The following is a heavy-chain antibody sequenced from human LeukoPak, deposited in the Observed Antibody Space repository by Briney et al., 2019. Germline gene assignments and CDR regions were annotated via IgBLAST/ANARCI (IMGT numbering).Heavy chain of an antibody. D-gene: IGHD3-10*01. CDR2: INTDGSST. CDR3: ARDQEDLGVGELLS. J-gene: IGHJ4*02. Sequence: GGSLRLSCAASGFTFSSYWMHWVRQAPGKGLVWVSRINTDGSSTSYADSVKGRFTISRDNAKNTLYLQMNSLRAEDTAVYYCARDQEDLGVGELLSWGQGTLVTVSS. CDR1: GFTFSSYW. V-gene: IGHV3-74*01.